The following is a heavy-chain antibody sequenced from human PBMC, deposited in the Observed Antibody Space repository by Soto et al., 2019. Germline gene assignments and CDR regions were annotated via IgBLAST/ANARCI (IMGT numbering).Heavy chain of an antibody. J-gene: IGHJ6*02. Sequence: GASVKVSCKASGYTFTSYAMHWVRQAPGQRLEWMGWINAGNGNTKYSQKFQGRVTMTTDTSANTAYMELRSLRSDDTAIYYCARERRYYDSSGSYYYYYGMDVWGQGTTVTVSS. CDR3: ARERRYYDSSGSYYYYYGMDV. D-gene: IGHD3-22*01. CDR1: GYTFTSYA. V-gene: IGHV1-3*01. CDR2: INAGNGNT.